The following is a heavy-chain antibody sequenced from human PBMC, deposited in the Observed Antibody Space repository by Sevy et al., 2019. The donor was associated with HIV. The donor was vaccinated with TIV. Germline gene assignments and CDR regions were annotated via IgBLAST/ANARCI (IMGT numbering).Heavy chain of an antibody. J-gene: IGHJ6*02. CDR2: IKQDGSEK. D-gene: IGHD2-2*02. V-gene: IGHV3-7*01. CDR3: VRAGGDTVVVTTAIGILVMDV. Sequence: GGSLRLSCAASGLIFSNYWMSWVRQAPGKGLEWVANIKQDGSEKYYVDSVKGRFTISRDNAKISLYLDMNSLRPEDTVVDYCVRAGGDTVVVTTAIGILVMDVWGQGTTVTVSS. CDR1: GLIFSNYW.